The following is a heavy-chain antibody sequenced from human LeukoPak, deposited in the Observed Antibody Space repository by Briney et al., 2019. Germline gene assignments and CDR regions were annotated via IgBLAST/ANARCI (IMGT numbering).Heavy chain of an antibody. CDR1: GFTLSSYS. J-gene: IGHJ4*02. CDR3: ARARRVVPPPDV. V-gene: IGHV3-7*01. D-gene: IGHD2-15*01. CDR2: IKQDGSEK. Sequence: PGGSLRLSCAASGFTLSSYSMNWVRQAPGKGLEWVANIKQDGSEKYYVDSVKGRFTISRDNAKNSLYLQMNSLRAEDTAVYYCARARRVVPPPDVWGQGTLVTVSS.